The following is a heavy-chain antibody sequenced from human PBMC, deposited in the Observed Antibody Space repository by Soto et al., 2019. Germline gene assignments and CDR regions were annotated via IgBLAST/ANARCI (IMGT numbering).Heavy chain of an antibody. CDR2: ISAYNGNT. D-gene: IGHD6-19*01. CDR3: ARDRGVAPPVAGNTHYYYHMDV. V-gene: IGHV1-18*01. J-gene: IGHJ6*03. CDR1: GYSFTNYG. Sequence: QDQLVQSGVEVKKPGASVKVSCKASGYSFTNYGITWVRQAPGQGFEWMGWISAYNGNTNYAQKFQGRVTMSTDASTSTAYLELRSLRSDDTAVYYCARDRGVAPPVAGNTHYYYHMDVWGKGTTATVSS.